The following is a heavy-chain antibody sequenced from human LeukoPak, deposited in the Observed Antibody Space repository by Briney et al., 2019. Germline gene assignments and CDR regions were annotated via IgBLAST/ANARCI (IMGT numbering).Heavy chain of an antibody. D-gene: IGHD1-1*01. CDR3: AKERMVDTGAEIPGVPDSDGFDL. J-gene: IGHJ3*01. Sequence: GGSLRLSCAASGFTFSSYSMNWVRQAPGKGLEWVAFIRYDGQSKYYADSVKGRFTISRDNSKNTLYLRMNSLRVDDTAVYYCAKERMVDTGAEIPGVPDSDGFDLWGQGTMVTVSS. CDR1: GFTFSSYS. CDR2: IRYDGQSK. V-gene: IGHV3-30*02.